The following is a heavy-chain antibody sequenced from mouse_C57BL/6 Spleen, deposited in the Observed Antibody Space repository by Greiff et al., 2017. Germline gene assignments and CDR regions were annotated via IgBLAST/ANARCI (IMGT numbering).Heavy chain of an antibody. CDR1: GYAFSSSW. CDR2: IYPGDGDT. J-gene: IGHJ4*01. V-gene: IGHV1-82*01. D-gene: IGHD2-1*01. Sequence: VQLQQSGPELVKPGASVKISCKASGYAFSSSWMNWVKQRPGQGLEWIGRIYPGDGDTTYNGKFKGKATLTADKSSSPAYMQLSSLTSEDSAIYFGARYGNYSAIDYWGQGTSVTVSS. CDR3: ARYGNYSAIDY.